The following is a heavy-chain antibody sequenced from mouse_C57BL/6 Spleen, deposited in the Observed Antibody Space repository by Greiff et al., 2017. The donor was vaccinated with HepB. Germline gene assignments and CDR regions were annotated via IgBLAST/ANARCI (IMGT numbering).Heavy chain of an antibody. J-gene: IGHJ4*01. CDR3: TREGTIRDNYCAMDL. D-gene: IGHD2-14*01. Sequence: VQLQQSGAELVRPGASVTLSCKASGYTFTDYEMHWVKQTPVHGLEWIGAIDPETGGTAYNQKFKGKAILTADKSSSTAYMELRSLTSEDSAVYHCTREGTIRDNYCAMDLWGRGTSDPVSS. V-gene: IGHV1-15*01. CDR2: IDPETGGT. CDR1: GYTFTDYE.